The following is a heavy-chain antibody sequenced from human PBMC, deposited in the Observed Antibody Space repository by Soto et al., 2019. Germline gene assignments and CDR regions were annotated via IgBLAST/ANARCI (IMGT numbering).Heavy chain of an antibody. CDR2: IYYSGYT. Sequence: PSETLSLPCTVTGDSNHPYHWRCLRQSPGKGLEWLGHIYYSGYTNYSPPLKSRVTIPVEQSTNRFSLRLRSVSAADTAVYYCARAQAVELHNWFDPWGQGTLVTVSS. J-gene: IGHJ5*02. D-gene: IGHD3-10*01. CDR3: ARAQAVELHNWFDP. CDR1: GDSNHPYH. V-gene: IGHV4-59*13.